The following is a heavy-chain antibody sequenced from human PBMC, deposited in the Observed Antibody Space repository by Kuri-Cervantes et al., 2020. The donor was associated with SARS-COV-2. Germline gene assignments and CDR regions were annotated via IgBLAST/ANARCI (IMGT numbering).Heavy chain of an antibody. J-gene: IGHJ2*01. D-gene: IGHD2-2*01. CDR1: GGSISSSSYY. Sequence: SETLSLTCTVSGGSISSSSYYWNWIRQPPGKGLEWIGYIYYSGSTYYNPSLKSRLTISADTSKNQFSLKLSSVTAADTAVYHCARGVVPAATKIKKNFGYFDLWGRGTLVTVSS. V-gene: IGHV4-30-4*08. CDR3: ARGVVPAATKIKKNFGYFDL. CDR2: IYYSGST.